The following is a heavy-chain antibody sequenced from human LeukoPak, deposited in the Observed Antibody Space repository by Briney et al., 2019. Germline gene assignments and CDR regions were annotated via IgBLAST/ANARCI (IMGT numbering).Heavy chain of an antibody. V-gene: IGHV3-23*01. D-gene: IGHD1-26*01. J-gene: IGHJ4*02. CDR3: ARGSSGNYDY. CDR1: GFTFSGYA. Sequence: GGSLRLPCAASGFTFSGYAMAWVRQAPEKGLEWVSSISGSGGNTYYADSVKCRFTISRDNSKNTLYLQMNSLRAEDTAVYYCARGSSGNYDYWGQGTLVTVSS. CDR2: ISGSGGNT.